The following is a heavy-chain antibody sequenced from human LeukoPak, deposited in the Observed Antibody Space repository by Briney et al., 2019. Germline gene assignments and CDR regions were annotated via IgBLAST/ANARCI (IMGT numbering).Heavy chain of an antibody. V-gene: IGHV3-30*02. CDR3: AKDLRLLWFGDDY. D-gene: IGHD3-10*01. Sequence: GGSLRLSCAASGFTFSSYGMHWVRQTPGKGLEWVAFIRYDGSNKYYADSVKGRFTISRDNSKNTLYLQMNSLRAEDTAVYYCAKDLRLLWFGDDYWGQGTLVTVSS. CDR1: GFTFSSYG. J-gene: IGHJ4*02. CDR2: IRYDGSNK.